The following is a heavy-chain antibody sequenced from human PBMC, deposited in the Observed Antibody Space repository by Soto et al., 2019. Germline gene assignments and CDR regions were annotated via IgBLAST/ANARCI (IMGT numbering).Heavy chain of an antibody. CDR1: GFTFSSYG. CDR2: ISYDGDNK. Sequence: GGSLRLSCTTSGFTFSSYGIHWVRQAPGKGLEWVAFISYDGDNKFYVDSVKGRFTISRDNSKKTLFLQMISLRVDDTAVYYCAKGTMARGLMRYYYGMDVWGQGTTVTVSS. D-gene: IGHD3-10*01. J-gene: IGHJ6*02. CDR3: AKGTMARGLMRYYYGMDV. V-gene: IGHV3-30*18.